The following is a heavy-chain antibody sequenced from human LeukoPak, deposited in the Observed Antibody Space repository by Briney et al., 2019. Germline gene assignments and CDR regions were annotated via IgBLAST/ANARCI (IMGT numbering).Heavy chain of an antibody. V-gene: IGHV4-59*12. CDR2: IYYSGST. J-gene: IGHJ4*02. CDR3: ARGRSSVRGWYSIGPYFDY. D-gene: IGHD6-19*01. Sequence: PSETLSLTCTVSGGAISSYYWSWIRQPPGKGLEWIGYIYYSGSTNYNPSLKSRVTISVDTSKNQFSLKLSSVTAADTAVYYCARGRSSVRGWYSIGPYFDYWGQGTLVTVSS. CDR1: GGAISSYY.